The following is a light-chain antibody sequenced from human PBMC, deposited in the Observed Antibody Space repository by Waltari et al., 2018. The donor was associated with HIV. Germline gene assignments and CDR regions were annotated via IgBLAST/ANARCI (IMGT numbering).Light chain of an antibody. CDR1: RSDVGSYNL. CDR3: SSYAGSSTMI. V-gene: IGLV2-23*02. J-gene: IGLJ2*01. CDR2: EVT. Sequence: LTQPASVSGSPGQSITIPCTGTRSDVGSYNLVSWYQQHPGKAPKLMIYEVTKRPSGVSDRFSGSKSGNTASLTISGVQAEDEADYFCSSYAGSSTMIFGGGTKLTVL.